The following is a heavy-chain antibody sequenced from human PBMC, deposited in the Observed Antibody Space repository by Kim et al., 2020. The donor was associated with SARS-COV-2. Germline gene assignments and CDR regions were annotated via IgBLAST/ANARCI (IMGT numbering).Heavy chain of an antibody. V-gene: IGHV4-39*07. J-gene: IGHJ5*02. Sequence: SRVTISVDTSKNQFSLKLSSVTAADTAVYYCARGRTIAAAVQRMSSWFDPWGQGTLVTVSS. D-gene: IGHD6-13*01. CDR3: ARGRTIAAAVQRMSSWFDP.